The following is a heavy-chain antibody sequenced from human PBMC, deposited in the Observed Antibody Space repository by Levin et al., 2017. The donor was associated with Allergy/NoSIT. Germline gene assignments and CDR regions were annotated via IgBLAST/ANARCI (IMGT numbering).Heavy chain of an antibody. D-gene: IGHD6-13*01. V-gene: IGHV1-8*01. J-gene: IGHJ4*02. CDR2: MNPNTGNT. CDR3: ARAPTYSTSWYYFDN. Sequence: GESLTLSCPASGYTFTSYEINWVRQATGQGLEWMGWMNPNTGNTRFAQKFQGRVTMTSDTSISTAYMDLSSLRSEDTAVYYCARAPTYSTSWYYFDNWGQGTLVTVSS. CDR1: GYTFTSYE.